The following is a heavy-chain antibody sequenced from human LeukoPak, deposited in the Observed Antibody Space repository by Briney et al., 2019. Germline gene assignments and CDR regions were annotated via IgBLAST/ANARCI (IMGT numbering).Heavy chain of an antibody. J-gene: IGHJ4*02. CDR2: IYSSGST. V-gene: IGHV4-39*01. Sequence: KSSETLSLTCTVSGASISGSSYYWGWIRQPPGKGLEWIGSIYSSGSTRYNPSLKSRVTISVDTSKNQLSLKLTSVTAADTALYFCARHVSSWFREFDYWGQGTLVTVSS. CDR1: GASISGSSYY. CDR3: ARHVSSWFREFDY. D-gene: IGHD6-13*01.